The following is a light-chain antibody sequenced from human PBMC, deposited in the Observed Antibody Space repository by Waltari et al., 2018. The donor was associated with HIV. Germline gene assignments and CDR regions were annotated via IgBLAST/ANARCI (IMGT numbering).Light chain of an antibody. CDR1: SPNMGTGYV. V-gene: IGLV1-40*01. J-gene: IGLJ2*01. Sequence: QSVLTQPPSVSGAPGQTVTISCPGSSPNMGTGYVVQWYQQLPGTAPKLLIYGNSNRPSGVPDRFSGSKSGTSASLAITGLQAEDEADYYCQSYDSSLSVVFGGGTKLTVL. CDR3: QSYDSSLSVV. CDR2: GNS.